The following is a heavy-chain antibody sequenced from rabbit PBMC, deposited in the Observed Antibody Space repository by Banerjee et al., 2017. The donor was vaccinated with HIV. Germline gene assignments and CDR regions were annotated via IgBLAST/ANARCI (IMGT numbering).Heavy chain of an antibody. CDR3: ATKVGGGSGWIYGMDL. Sequence: QQQLEESGGGLVKPGGTLTLTCKASGIDFSSDYYIYWVRQAPGKGLEWIACIVTDSDTIYYASWAKGRFTISKTSSTTLTLQMTSLTAADTATYFCATKVGGGSGWIYGMDLWGQGTLVTVS. CDR1: GIDFSSDYY. D-gene: IGHD1-1*01. J-gene: IGHJ6*01. CDR2: IVTDSDTI. V-gene: IGHV1S45*01.